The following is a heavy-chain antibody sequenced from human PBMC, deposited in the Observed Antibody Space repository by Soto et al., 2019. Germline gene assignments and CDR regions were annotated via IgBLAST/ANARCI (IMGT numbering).Heavy chain of an antibody. CDR1: GFPFSSHW. V-gene: IGHV3-74*01. CDR2: ISTDGRRT. CDR3: ARDMLGPRAFDY. J-gene: IGHJ4*02. Sequence: EVQLVESGGGIVQPGGSLRLSCSVSGFPFSSHWMHWVRQAPGKGLVWVSRISTDGRRTAYADSVKGRVTISRDNAKNTLYLDMSSLRAEDTAVYYCARDMLGPRAFDYWGQGTLVTVSS. D-gene: IGHD3-10*02.